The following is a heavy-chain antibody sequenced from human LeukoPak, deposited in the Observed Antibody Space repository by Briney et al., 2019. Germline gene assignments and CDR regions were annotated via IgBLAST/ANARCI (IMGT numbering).Heavy chain of an antibody. Sequence: SGGSLRLSCAASGFTFDDYAMHWVRQAPGKGLEWVSGISWNSGSIGYADSVKGRFTISRDNAKNSLYLQMNSLRAEDTALYYCAKEGISSSWLDYWGQGTLVTVSS. J-gene: IGHJ4*02. CDR1: GFTFDDYA. V-gene: IGHV3-9*01. CDR2: ISWNSGSI. D-gene: IGHD6-13*01. CDR3: AKEGISSSWLDY.